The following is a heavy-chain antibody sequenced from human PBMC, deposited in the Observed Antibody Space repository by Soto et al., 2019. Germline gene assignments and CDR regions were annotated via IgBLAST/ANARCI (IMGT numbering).Heavy chain of an antibody. J-gene: IGHJ4*02. CDR3: ARDSLSQWLGSLDY. CDR1: RFPLNSYG. D-gene: IGHD6-19*01. V-gene: IGHV3-33*01. CDR2: IWYDGSNK. Sequence: GSLTISCAASRFPLNSYGMHWVRKTPGKGLEWVAVIWYDGSNKYYADSVKGRFTISRDNSKNTLYLQMNSLRAEDTAVYYCARDSLSQWLGSLDYRGQGTLVTVSS.